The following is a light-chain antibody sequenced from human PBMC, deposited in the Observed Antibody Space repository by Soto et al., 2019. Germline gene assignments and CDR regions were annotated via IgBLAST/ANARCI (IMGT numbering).Light chain of an antibody. V-gene: IGKV3-20*01. CDR2: GAS. Sequence: EMVLTQSPATLSLSPGESATLXXRTSQGLTSNFLAWYQQKPGQAPSXXIYGASNRASGVPDRFSGSGAETDFTLIISRLQPEDFALYYCQQYGGSPITFGQGTRLEIK. J-gene: IGKJ5*01. CDR3: QQYGGSPIT. CDR1: QGLTSNF.